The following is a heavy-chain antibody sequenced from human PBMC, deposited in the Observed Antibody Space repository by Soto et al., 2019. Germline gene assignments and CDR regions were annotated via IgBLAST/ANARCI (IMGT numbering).Heavy chain of an antibody. J-gene: IGHJ4*02. Sequence: EVQLVESGGGLVQPGGSLRLSCAASGFTFSSYSMNWVRQAPGKGLEWVSYITSSSSTIHYADSVKGRFTISRDNAKNSLYLQMNSLRAEDTAVYYCARDHYSSNWAYYFDSWGQGTLVTVSS. CDR3: ARDHYSSNWAYYFDS. D-gene: IGHD6-13*01. CDR2: ITSSSSTI. V-gene: IGHV3-48*01. CDR1: GFTFSSYS.